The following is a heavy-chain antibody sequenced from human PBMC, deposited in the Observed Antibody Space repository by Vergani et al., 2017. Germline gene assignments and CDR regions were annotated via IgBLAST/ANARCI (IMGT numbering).Heavy chain of an antibody. J-gene: IGHJ6*02. V-gene: IGHV3-33*01. D-gene: IGHD2-2*01. CDR1: GFTFSSYG. CDR2: IWYDGSNK. CDR3: AREVGLSSTSHLNYYYYGMDV. Sequence: QVQLVESGGGVVQPGRSLRLSCAASGFTFSSYGMHWVRQAPGTGLEWVAVIWYDGSNKYYADSVKGRFTISRDNSKNTLYLQMNSLRAEDTAVYYCAREVGLSSTSHLNYYYYGMDVWGQGTTVTVSS.